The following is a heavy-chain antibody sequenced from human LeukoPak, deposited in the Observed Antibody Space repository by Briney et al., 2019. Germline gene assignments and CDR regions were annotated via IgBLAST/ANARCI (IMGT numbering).Heavy chain of an antibody. D-gene: IGHD6-6*01. V-gene: IGHV4-34*01. J-gene: IGHJ4*02. Sequence: SETLSLTCAVYGGSFSGYYWSWIRQPPGKGLEWIGEINHSGSTNYNPSLKSRVTISVDTSKNQFSLKLSSVTAADTAVYYCAREYVEYSSSWAPDYWGQGTLVTVSS. CDR2: INHSGST. CDR3: AREYVEYSSSWAPDY. CDR1: GGSFSGYY.